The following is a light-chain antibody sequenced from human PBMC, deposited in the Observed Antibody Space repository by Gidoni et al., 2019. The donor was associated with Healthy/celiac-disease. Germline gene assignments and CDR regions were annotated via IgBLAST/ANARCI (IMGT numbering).Light chain of an antibody. CDR3: QQSYSTPLT. CDR1: QSISSY. V-gene: IGKV1-39*01. J-gene: IGKJ4*01. Sequence: DIQMNQSPSSLSASVGDRVTITCRASQSISSYLNWYQQKPGKAPKLLIYAASSLQSGVPSRFSGSGSVTDFTLTISSLQPEDFATYYCQQSYSTPLTFGGGTKVEIK. CDR2: AAS.